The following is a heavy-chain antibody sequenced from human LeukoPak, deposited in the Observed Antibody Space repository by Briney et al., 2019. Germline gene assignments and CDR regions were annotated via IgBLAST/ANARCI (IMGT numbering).Heavy chain of an antibody. CDR3: ARDSGVRGVIGY. Sequence: PSETLSLTCTVSGGSIGSHFWNWIRQSPGKVLEWMGYIYYSGSTEYNPSLKSRISISVDTSKNKFSLKLTSLTAADTAVYYCARDSGVRGVIGYWGQRTLVTVSS. CDR2: IYYSGST. D-gene: IGHD3-10*01. V-gene: IGHV4-59*11. CDR1: GGSIGSHF. J-gene: IGHJ4*02.